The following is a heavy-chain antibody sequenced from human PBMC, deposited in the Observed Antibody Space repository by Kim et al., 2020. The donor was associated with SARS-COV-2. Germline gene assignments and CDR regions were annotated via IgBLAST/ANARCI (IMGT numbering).Heavy chain of an antibody. CDR3: LGGYYFDY. D-gene: IGHD2-15*01. CDR2: GNGNT. V-gene: IGHV1-3*01. J-gene: IGHJ4*02. Sequence: GNGNTIYSQKFQGRVTFTKDTSASTAHMELSSLRSEDSTVYYCLGGYYFDYWGQGTLVTVSS.